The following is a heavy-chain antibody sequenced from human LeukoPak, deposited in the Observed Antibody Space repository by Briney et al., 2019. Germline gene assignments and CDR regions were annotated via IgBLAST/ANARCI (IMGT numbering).Heavy chain of an antibody. Sequence: GASVKVSCKASGYTFTGYYMHWVRQAPGQGLEWMGWINPNGGGRNYAQKFQGRVTMTRDTSISTAYMELSRLRSDDTAVYYCARDRLAGTGYMDVWGKGTTVTVSS. J-gene: IGHJ6*03. D-gene: IGHD6-13*01. CDR3: ARDRLAGTGYMDV. V-gene: IGHV1-2*02. CDR2: INPNGGGR. CDR1: GYTFTGYY.